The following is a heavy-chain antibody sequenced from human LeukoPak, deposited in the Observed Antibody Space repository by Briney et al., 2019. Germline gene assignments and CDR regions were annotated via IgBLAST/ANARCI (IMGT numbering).Heavy chain of an antibody. CDR3: ARDHSSGWSTDVNFAY. CDR2: IYYSGST. Sequence: SETLSLTCTVSGGSVSSGSYYWSWIRQPPGKGLEWIGYIYYSGSTNYNPSLKSRVTISVDTSKNQFSLKLSSVTAADTAVYYCARDHSSGWSTDVNFAYWGQGTLVTVSS. CDR1: GGSVSSGSYY. V-gene: IGHV4-61*01. D-gene: IGHD6-19*01. J-gene: IGHJ4*02.